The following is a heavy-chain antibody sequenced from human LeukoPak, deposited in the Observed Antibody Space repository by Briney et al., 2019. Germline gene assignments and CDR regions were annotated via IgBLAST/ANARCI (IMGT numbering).Heavy chain of an antibody. J-gene: IGHJ6*03. CDR1: GYTFTSYD. CDR2: MNPNSGDT. CDR3: ARDGVFRFEVGDVYYYYMDV. V-gene: IGHV1-2*02. D-gene: IGHD2-21*02. Sequence: ASVKVSCKAPGYTFTSYDINWVRQATGQGLEWMGWMNPNSGDTKYAQKFQGRVTMTRDTSNNTVYMDLTRLIFDDTAMYYCARDGVFRFEVGDVYYYYMDVWGKGTTVIISS.